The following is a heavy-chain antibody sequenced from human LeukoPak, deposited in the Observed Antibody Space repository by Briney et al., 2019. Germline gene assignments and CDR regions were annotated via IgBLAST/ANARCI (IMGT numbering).Heavy chain of an antibody. J-gene: IGHJ3*02. V-gene: IGHV3-9*01. Sequence: QSGVSLRLSCAASGFTFDDYATHWVRQAPGKGLEWVSGISWNSGSIGYADSVKGRFTISRDNSKNTLYLQMNSLRAEDTAVYYCARTVTKSAFDIWGQGTMVTVSS. CDR3: ARTVTKSAFDI. CDR2: ISWNSGSI. CDR1: GFTFDDYA. D-gene: IGHD4-17*01.